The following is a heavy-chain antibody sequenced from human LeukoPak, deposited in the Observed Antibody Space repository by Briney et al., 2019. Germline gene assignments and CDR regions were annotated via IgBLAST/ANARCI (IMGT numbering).Heavy chain of an antibody. V-gene: IGHV3-23*01. Sequence: GGSLRLSCAASGFTFSSYAMSWVGQAPGKGLEWVSAISGSGGSTYYADSVKGRFTISRDNSKNALYLQMNSLRAEDTAVYYFAKDTAMGGFDYWGQGTLVTGSS. D-gene: IGHD5-18*01. CDR2: ISGSGGST. CDR1: GFTFSSYA. J-gene: IGHJ4*02. CDR3: AKDTAMGGFDY.